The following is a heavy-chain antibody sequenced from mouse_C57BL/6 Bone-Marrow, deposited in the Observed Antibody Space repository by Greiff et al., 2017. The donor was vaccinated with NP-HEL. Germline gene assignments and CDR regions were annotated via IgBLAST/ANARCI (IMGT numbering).Heavy chain of an antibody. CDR3: ARRGFYGSSYGAWFAY. CDR2: IYPGSGST. Sequence: QVQLQQPGAELVKPGASVKMSCKASGYTFTSYWITWVKQRPGQGLEWIGDIYPGSGSTNDNEKFKSKATLAVDTSSSTAYMQLSSLTSEDSAVYYGARRGFYGSSYGAWFAYWGQGTLVTVSA. D-gene: IGHD1-1*01. J-gene: IGHJ3*01. CDR1: GYTFTSYW. V-gene: IGHV1-55*01.